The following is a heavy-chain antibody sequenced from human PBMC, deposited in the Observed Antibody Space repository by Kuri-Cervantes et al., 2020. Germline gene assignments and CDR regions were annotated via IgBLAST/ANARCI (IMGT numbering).Heavy chain of an antibody. D-gene: IGHD3-3*01. V-gene: IGHV1-46*01. CDR1: GYTFTSYY. J-gene: IGHJ3*02. Sequence: ASVKVSCKASGYTFTSYYMHWVRQAPGQGLEWMGIINPSGGSTSYAQKFQGRVTITRDTSASTAYMELSSLRSEDTAVYYCARLITIFGGDAFDIWGQGTMVTVSS. CDR3: ARLITIFGGDAFDI. CDR2: INPSGGST.